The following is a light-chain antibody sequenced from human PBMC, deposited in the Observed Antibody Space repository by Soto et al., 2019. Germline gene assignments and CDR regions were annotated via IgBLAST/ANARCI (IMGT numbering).Light chain of an antibody. CDR2: AAS. CDR1: QSISSY. Sequence: IPLTHSPSSLSASLGYRFTMNFSLSQSISSYLNWYQQKPGKAPKLLIYAASSLQSGVPSRFSGSGSGTDFTLTISSLQREDFAIYYCQQTYGTLTWMFGQGTKVDIK. J-gene: IGKJ1*01. V-gene: IGKV1-39*01. CDR3: QQTYGTLTWM.